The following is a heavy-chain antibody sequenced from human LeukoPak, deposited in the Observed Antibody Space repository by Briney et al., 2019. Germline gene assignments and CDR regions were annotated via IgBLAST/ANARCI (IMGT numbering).Heavy chain of an antibody. CDR1: GGSISSGGYP. V-gene: IGHV4-30-2*01. CDR2: IYHSGST. D-gene: IGHD3-16*01. Sequence: SETLSLTCAVSGGSISSGGYPWSWIRQPPGKGLEWIGYIYHSGSTYYNPSLKSRVTISVDRSKNQFSLKLSSVTAADTAVYYCARDSGGPWYFDLWGRGTLVTVSS. CDR3: ARDSGGPWYFDL. J-gene: IGHJ2*01.